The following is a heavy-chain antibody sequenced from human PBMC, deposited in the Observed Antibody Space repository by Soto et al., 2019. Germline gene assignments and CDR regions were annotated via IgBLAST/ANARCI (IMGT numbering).Heavy chain of an antibody. CDR3: ARVGCSGGTCYSEKYYFDY. Sequence: QVQLQESGPGLVKPSGTLSLTCAVSGGSISSSNWWSWVRQPPGKGLEWIGEIYHSGRTNYNPSXXSRVTISVDKXXIXFXQKLTSVTAADTAVYYCARVGCSGGTCYSEKYYFDYWGQGTLVTVSS. D-gene: IGHD2-15*01. CDR2: IYHSGRT. V-gene: IGHV4-4*02. CDR1: GGSISSSNW. J-gene: IGHJ4*02.